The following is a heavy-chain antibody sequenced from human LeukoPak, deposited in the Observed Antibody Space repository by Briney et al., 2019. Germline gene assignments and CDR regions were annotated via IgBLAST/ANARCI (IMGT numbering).Heavy chain of an antibody. V-gene: IGHV3-23*01. CDR3: AKDDAWLQFND. CDR1: GFTFGDYG. CDR2: IDGSASST. J-gene: IGHJ4*02. Sequence: GGSLRLSCEASGFTFGDYGMSWVRQAPGKGLEWVSAIDGSASSTYYADSVKGRFTIPRDNSENTLYLHMNSLRAGDTAVYFCAKDDAWLQFNDWGQGTLVTVSS. D-gene: IGHD5-24*01.